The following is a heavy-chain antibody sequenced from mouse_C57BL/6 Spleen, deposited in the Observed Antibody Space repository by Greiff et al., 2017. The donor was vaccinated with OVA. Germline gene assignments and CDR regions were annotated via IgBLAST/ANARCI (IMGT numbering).Heavy chain of an antibody. Sequence: QVQLQQSGAELAKPGASVKLSCKASGYTFTRYWMHWVKQRPGQGLEWIGYINPSSGYTKYNQKFKDKATLTADKSSSTAYMQLSSLTYEDSAVYYCASSNWDDYFDYWGQGATLTVSS. V-gene: IGHV1-7*01. CDR1: GYTFTRYW. CDR2: INPSSGYT. CDR3: ASSNWDDYFDY. J-gene: IGHJ2*01. D-gene: IGHD4-1*02.